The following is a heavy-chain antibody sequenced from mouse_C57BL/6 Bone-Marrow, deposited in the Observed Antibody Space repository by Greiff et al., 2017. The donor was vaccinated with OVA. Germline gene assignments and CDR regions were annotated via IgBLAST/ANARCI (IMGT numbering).Heavy chain of an antibody. CDR1: GYTFTSYW. V-gene: IGHV1-69*01. CDR2: IDPSDSYP. CDR3: ARDNYYGSSLFAY. D-gene: IGHD1-1*01. Sequence: VQLQQPGAELVMPGASVKLSCKASGYTFTSYWMHWVKQRPGQGLEWIGEIDPSDSYPNYNQKFKGKSTLTVDKSSSTAYMQLSSLTSEDSAVYYCARDNYYGSSLFAYWGQGTLVTVSA. J-gene: IGHJ3*01.